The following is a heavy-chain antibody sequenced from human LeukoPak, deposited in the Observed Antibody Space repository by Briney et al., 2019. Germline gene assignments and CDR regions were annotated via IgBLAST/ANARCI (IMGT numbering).Heavy chain of an antibody. CDR1: GFTFSNYW. J-gene: IGHJ6*02. D-gene: IGHD3-22*01. CDR2: IWFDGSDK. V-gene: IGHV3-33*08. CDR3: ARGDYYDSSGYYFMDV. Sequence: GGSLRLSCAASGFTFSNYWMSWVRQAPGKGLEWVAVIWFDGSDKYYADSVKGRFTISRDNSKNTLYLQMNSLRGEDTAVYYCARGDYYDSSGYYFMDVWGQGTTVTVSS.